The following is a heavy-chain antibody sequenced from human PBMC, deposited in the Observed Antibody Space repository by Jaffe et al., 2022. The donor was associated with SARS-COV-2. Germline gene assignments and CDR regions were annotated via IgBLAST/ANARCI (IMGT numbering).Heavy chain of an antibody. J-gene: IGHJ4*02. D-gene: IGHD5-12*01. CDR1: GFTFSNAW. CDR2: IKSKTDGGTT. V-gene: IGHV3-15*01. Sequence: EVQLVESGGGLVKPGGSLRLSCAASGFTFSNAWMSWVRQAPGKGLEWVGRIKSKTDGGTTDYAAPVKGRFTISRDDSKNTLYLQMNSLKTEDTAVYYCTTAPYSGYDALDYWGQGTLVTVSS. CDR3: TTAPYSGYDALDY.